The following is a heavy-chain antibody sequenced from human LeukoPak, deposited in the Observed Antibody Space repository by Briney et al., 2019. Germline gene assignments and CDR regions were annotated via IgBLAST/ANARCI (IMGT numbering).Heavy chain of an antibody. D-gene: IGHD3-10*01. CDR2: ISSSSSTI. V-gene: IGHV3-48*01. CDR1: GFTFSSYA. CDR3: ARDRRYGSGSYLMKFDY. J-gene: IGHJ4*02. Sequence: GGSLRLSCAASGFTFSSYAMSWVRQAPGKGLEWVSYISSSSSTIYYADSVKGRFTISRDNAKNSLYLQMNSLRAEDTAVYYCARDRRYGSGSYLMKFDYWGQGTLVTVSS.